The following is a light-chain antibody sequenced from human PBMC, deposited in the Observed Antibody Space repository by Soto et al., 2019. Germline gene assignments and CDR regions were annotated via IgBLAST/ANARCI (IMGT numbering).Light chain of an antibody. V-gene: IGLV2-8*01. CDR2: EVS. Sequence: QSALTQPPSASGSPGQSVTISCTGTSSDVGAYNYLSWYQQHPGKAPKLMIYEVSKRPSGVPDRFSGSKSGNTASLTVSGLQAEHEADYYCSSYAGSNNYVFGTGTKVTVL. J-gene: IGLJ1*01. CDR1: SSDVGAYNY. CDR3: SSYAGSNNYV.